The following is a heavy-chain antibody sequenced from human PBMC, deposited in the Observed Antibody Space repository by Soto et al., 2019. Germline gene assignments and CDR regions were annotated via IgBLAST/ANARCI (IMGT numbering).Heavy chain of an antibody. D-gene: IGHD3-9*01. CDR3: ASHRGGYFDWYLGYYFDY. V-gene: IGHV4-39*01. CDR2: IYYSRRT. Sequence: PSETLSLPCPVSGRSLSNSSYYWGWLPHPPGRGREGRGSIYYSRRTYYNPTLKRRFTKSEDRSKHQFSLKLTDLTAADPPADFSASHRGGYFDWYLGYYFDYWGQGTLVTVSS. J-gene: IGHJ4*02. CDR1: GRSLSNSSYY.